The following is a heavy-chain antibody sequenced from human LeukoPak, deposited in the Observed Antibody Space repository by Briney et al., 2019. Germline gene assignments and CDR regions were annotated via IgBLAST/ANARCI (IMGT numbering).Heavy chain of an antibody. CDR3: AREFWSGGSRGAFDI. J-gene: IGHJ3*02. CDR1: GFTFSTYS. V-gene: IGHV3-23*01. D-gene: IGHD2-15*01. CDR2: ISGSGGRT. Sequence: GGSLRLSCAASGFTFSTYSMSWVRQAPGKGLVWVSGISGSGGRTYYADSVKGRFTISRDNSKNTLYLQMNSLRAEDTAVYYCAREFWSGGSRGAFDIWGQGTMVTVSS.